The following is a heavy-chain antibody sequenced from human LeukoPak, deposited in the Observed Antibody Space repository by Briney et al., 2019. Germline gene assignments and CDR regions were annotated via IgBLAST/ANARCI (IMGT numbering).Heavy chain of an antibody. Sequence: GGSLRLSCAASGFTVSSNYMSWVRQAPGKGLEWVSVIYSGGSTYYADSVKGRFTISRDNSKNTLYLQMNSLRAEDTAVYYCAKSSSSWPYYFDYWGQGTLVTVSS. CDR3: AKSSSSWPYYFDY. D-gene: IGHD6-13*01. CDR1: GFTVSSNY. J-gene: IGHJ4*02. V-gene: IGHV3-53*01. CDR2: IYSGGST.